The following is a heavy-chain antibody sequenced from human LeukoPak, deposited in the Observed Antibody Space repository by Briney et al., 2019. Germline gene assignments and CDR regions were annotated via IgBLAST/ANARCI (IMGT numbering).Heavy chain of an antibody. CDR2: IYPDDSGT. CDR3: ARQGVGASHHY. J-gene: IGHJ4*02. Sequence: GESLKISCKGSGYSSTSYWIAWVRQMPGKGLELMGIIYPDDSGTRYSPSFQGQVTMSADKSISTAYLQWSSLKASDTAMYYCARQGVGASHHYWGQGTLVTVSS. D-gene: IGHD1-26*01. CDR1: GYSSTSYW. V-gene: IGHV5-51*01.